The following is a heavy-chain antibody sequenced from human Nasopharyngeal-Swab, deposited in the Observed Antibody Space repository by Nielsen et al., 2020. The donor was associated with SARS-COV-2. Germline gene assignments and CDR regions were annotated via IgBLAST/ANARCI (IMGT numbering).Heavy chain of an antibody. CDR1: GGTFSSYA. J-gene: IGHJ6*02. D-gene: IGHD6-13*01. V-gene: IGHV1-69*04. Sequence: SVKVSCKASGGTFSSYAISWVRQAPGQGLEWMGRIIPILGIANYAQKFQGRVTITADKSTSTAYMELSSLRSEDTAVYYCARGNEGAAAGTGYYYYGMDVWGQGTSVTVSS. CDR2: IIPILGIA. CDR3: ARGNEGAAAGTGYYYYGMDV.